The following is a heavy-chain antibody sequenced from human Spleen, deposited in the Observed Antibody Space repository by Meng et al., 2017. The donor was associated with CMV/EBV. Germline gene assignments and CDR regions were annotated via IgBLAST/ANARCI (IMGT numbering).Heavy chain of an antibody. J-gene: IGHJ4*02. Sequence: SETLSLTCTVSGGSVSSGSYYWSWIRQPPGKGLEWIGYIYYSGSTNYNPSLKSRVTISVDTSKNQFSLKLSSVTAADTAVYYCARGRVPAAISFDYWGQGTLVTVSS. CDR1: GGSVSSGSYY. CDR3: ARGRVPAAISFDY. CDR2: IYYSGST. D-gene: IGHD2-2*01. V-gene: IGHV4-61*01.